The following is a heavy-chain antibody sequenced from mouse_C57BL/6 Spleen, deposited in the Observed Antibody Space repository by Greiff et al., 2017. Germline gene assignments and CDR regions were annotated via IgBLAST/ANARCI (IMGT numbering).Heavy chain of an antibody. CDR3: ARSKIYYDYDGAMDY. CDR2: IYPRSGNT. J-gene: IGHJ4*01. CDR1: GYTFTSYG. D-gene: IGHD2-4*01. Sequence: VQLQQSGAELARPGASVKLSCKASGYTFTSYGISWVKQRTGQGLEWIGEIYPRSGNTYYNEKFKGKATLTADKSSSTAYMELRSLTSEDSAVYFCARSKIYYDYDGAMDYWGQGTSVTVSS. V-gene: IGHV1-81*01.